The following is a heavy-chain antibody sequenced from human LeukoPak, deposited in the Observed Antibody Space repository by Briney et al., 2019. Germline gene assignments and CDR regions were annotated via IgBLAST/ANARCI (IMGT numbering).Heavy chain of an antibody. CDR2: ISAYNGNT. CDR3: ARDCSSTSCYPNWFDP. J-gene: IGHJ5*02. V-gene: IGHV1-18*01. Sequence: ASVKVSCKASGYTFTSYGISWVRQAPGQGLEWMGWISAYNGNTNYTQKLQGRVTMTTDTSTSTAYMELRSLRSDDTAVYYCARDCSSTSCYPNWFDPWGQGTLVTVSS. CDR1: GYTFTSYG. D-gene: IGHD2-2*01.